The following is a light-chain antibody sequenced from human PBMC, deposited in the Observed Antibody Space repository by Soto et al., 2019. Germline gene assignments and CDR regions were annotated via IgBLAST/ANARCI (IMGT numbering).Light chain of an antibody. CDR2: LGS. CDR1: QSLLHSTGYNY. J-gene: IGKJ1*01. V-gene: IGKV2-28*01. Sequence: DIVMTQSPLSLPVTPGEPASISCRSSQSLLHSTGYNYLDWYLQKPGQSPQLLIYLGSNRASGVPDRCSGSGSGTDFTLKISRVEAEDVGVYYCMQALQTRTFGQGTKVEIK. CDR3: MQALQTRT.